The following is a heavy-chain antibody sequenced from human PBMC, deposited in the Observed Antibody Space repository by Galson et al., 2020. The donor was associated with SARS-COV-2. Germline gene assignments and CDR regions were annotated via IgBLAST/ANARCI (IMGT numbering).Heavy chain of an antibody. V-gene: IGHV3-30*04. D-gene: IGHD6-19*01. CDR2: ISYDGSNK. CDR1: GFTFSSYA. Sequence: GGSLRLSCAASGFTFSSYAMHWVRQAPGKGLEWVAAISYDGSNKYYADSVKGRFTISRDNSKNTLYLQMNSLRAEDTAVYYCARDSSGRFDYWGQGTLVTVSS. J-gene: IGHJ4*02. CDR3: ARDSSGRFDY.